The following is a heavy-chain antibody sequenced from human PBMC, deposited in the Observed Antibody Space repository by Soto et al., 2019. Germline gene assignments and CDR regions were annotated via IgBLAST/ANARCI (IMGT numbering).Heavy chain of an antibody. CDR1: GLTLRSYA. Sequence: EGQLLQSGGDLVQPGGSLRLSCAGSGLTLRSYAMTWIRQTPEKGLEWVSTISGRSGVPSYADSVNGRFTVSRDNSKNTLYLPIDSLRPDDSAIYYCAKGGRLTGGFDPWGQGSLVTVA. D-gene: IGHD3-16*01. CDR2: ISGRSGVP. J-gene: IGHJ5*02. CDR3: AKGGRLTGGFDP. V-gene: IGHV3-23*01.